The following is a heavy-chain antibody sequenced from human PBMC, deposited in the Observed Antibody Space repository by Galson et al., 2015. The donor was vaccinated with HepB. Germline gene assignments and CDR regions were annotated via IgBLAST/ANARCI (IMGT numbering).Heavy chain of an antibody. V-gene: IGHV6-1*01. D-gene: IGHD6-19*01. CDR3: ARDYSSGPPALPPYYYYGMDV. CDR2: TYYRSKWYN. Sequence: CAISGDSVSSNSAAWNWIRQSPSRGLEWLGRTYYRSKWYNDYAVSVKSRITINPDTSKNQFSLQLNSVTPEGTAVYYCARDYSSGPPALPPYYYYGMDVWGQGTTVTVSS. CDR1: GDSVSSNSAA. J-gene: IGHJ6*02.